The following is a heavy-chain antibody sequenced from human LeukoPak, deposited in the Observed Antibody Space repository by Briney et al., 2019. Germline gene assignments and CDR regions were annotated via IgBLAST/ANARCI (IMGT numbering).Heavy chain of an antibody. D-gene: IGHD3-10*01. CDR1: GFTFSSYS. V-gene: IGHV3-21*01. CDR2: ISSSSSYI. Sequence: GGSLRLSCAASGFTFSSYSMNWVRQAPGKGLEWVSSISSSSSYIYYADSVKGRFTISRDNAKNSLYLQMNSLRAEDTAVYYCARDKVVRGASGWFDPWGQGTLVTVSS. CDR3: ARDKVVRGASGWFDP. J-gene: IGHJ5*02.